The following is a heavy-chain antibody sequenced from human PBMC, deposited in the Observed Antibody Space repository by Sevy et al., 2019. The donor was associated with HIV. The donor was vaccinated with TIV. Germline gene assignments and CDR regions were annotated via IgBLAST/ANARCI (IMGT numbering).Heavy chain of an antibody. D-gene: IGHD6-13*01. Sequence: GWSLRLSCEGSGYIFSNYWMHWVRQAPGKGLEWVSRVNSDGGDTAYADSVKGRFTISGDNAENTMSLQMNSLRAEDTGLYYCVAANSWEDYWGQGTQVTVSS. J-gene: IGHJ4*02. CDR3: VAANSWEDY. CDR2: VNSDGGDT. CDR1: GYIFSNYW. V-gene: IGHV3-74*01.